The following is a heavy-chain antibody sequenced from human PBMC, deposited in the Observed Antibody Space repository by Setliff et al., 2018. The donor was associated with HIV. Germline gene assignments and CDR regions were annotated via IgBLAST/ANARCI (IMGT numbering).Heavy chain of an antibody. CDR1: GGTFSSYA. Sequence: SVKVSCKASGGTFSSYAISWVRQAPGQGLEWMGGIIPIFATADYAQKFQGRVTITADESTYTAYMELSSLRSEDTAVYYCASSIPTEQGPWFDPWGQGTLVTVSS. V-gene: IGHV1-69*13. D-gene: IGHD4-17*01. CDR2: IIPIFATA. J-gene: IGHJ5*02. CDR3: ASSIPTEQGPWFDP.